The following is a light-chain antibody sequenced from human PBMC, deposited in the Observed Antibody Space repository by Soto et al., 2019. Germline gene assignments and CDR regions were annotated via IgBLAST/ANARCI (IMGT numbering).Light chain of an antibody. CDR2: AAS. J-gene: IGKJ4*01. V-gene: IGKV3-20*01. CDR3: QHYVTSPLT. Sequence: EIVITQSPATLSVSPGERATLSCRASQSVSGTYLAWYQQKPGQAPRLLIYAASSRATGVPDRFSGSGSGTDFTLTISRLEPEDFAVYYCQHYVTSPLTFGGGTKVDIK. CDR1: QSVSGTY.